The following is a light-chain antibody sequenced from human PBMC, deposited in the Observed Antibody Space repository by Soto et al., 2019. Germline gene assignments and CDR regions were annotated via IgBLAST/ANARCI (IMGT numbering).Light chain of an antibody. V-gene: IGKV3D-15*01. CDR3: QQYNKWPQT. CDR2: DST. Sequence: EIVLTQSPGTLSLSPGDRATLSCRASQSIHTSLAWYQQKPGQPPRLVVYDSTLRANGVPDRFSGSGSGTEFTLTISSLQSEDLAVYHCQQYNKWPQTFGQGTKVDIK. J-gene: IGKJ1*01. CDR1: QSIHTS.